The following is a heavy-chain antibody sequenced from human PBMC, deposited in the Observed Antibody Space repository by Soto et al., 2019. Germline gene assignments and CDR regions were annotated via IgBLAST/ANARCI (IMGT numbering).Heavy chain of an antibody. D-gene: IGHD2-2*01. Sequence: LQTLSLTCTVSGGSISSGGYYWSWIRHHPGKGLEWIGYIYYSGSTYYNPSLKSRVTISVDTSKNQFSLKLSSVTAADTAVYYRAREGGGLCPRSKDVWRQGSTDTVTS. CDR3: AREGGGLCPRSKDV. J-gene: IGHJ6*02. CDR1: GGSISSGGYY. V-gene: IGHV4-31*03. CDR2: IYYSGST.